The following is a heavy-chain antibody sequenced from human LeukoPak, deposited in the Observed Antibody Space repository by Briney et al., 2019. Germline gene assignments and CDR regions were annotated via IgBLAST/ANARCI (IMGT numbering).Heavy chain of an antibody. CDR2: IYHSGST. J-gene: IGHJ4*02. D-gene: IGHD6-19*01. Sequence: SQTLSLTCAVSGGSISSGGYSWSWIRQPPGKGLEWIGYIYHSGSTYYNPSLKSRVTISVDRSKNQFSLKLSSVTAADTAVYYCARHVKGSSGWYLGVDYWGQGTLVTVSS. CDR1: GGSISSGGYS. CDR3: ARHVKGSSGWYLGVDY. V-gene: IGHV4-30-2*01.